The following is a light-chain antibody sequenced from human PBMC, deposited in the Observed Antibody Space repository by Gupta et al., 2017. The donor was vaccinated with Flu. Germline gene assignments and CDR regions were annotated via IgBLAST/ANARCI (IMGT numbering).Light chain of an antibody. V-gene: IGLV1-47*01. Sequence: QSVLTQPPSASGPPGQRVTLSCSGSSSNIGSNYVYWYQQLPGTAPKLLIYRNNQRPSGVPDRFSGSKSGTSASLAISGLRSEDEADYYCAAWDDSLSGVVFGGGTKLTVL. CDR1: SSNIGSNY. J-gene: IGLJ2*01. CDR3: AAWDDSLSGVV. CDR2: RNN.